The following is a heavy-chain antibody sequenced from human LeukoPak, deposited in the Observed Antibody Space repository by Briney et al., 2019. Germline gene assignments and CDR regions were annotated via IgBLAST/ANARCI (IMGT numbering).Heavy chain of an antibody. CDR1: GFTFSSYS. CDR2: ISSSSNTI. V-gene: IGHV3-48*04. CDR3: ARDGQLGFDY. J-gene: IGHJ4*02. D-gene: IGHD5-18*01. Sequence: GGSLRLSCAASGFTFSSYSMTWVRQAPGKGLEWVSYISSSSNTIYYADSVKGRFTISRDNAKNSLYLQMNSLRAEDTAVYYCARDGQLGFDYWGQGTLVTVSS.